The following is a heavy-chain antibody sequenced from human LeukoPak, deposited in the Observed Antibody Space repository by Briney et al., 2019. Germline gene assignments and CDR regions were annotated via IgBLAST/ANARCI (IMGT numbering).Heavy chain of an antibody. CDR1: GASISNYY. J-gene: IGHJ4*02. CDR3: ARSDIWGSYRFLDY. Sequence: SETLSLTCTVSGASISNYYWSWIRQSPGKGLEWIGYMLYSGSTNQNPSLRSRVTISVDTSKNQVSLKLSSVTAADTAVYYCARSDIWGSYRFLDYWGQGALVTVSS. V-gene: IGHV4-59*08. D-gene: IGHD3-16*02. CDR2: MLYSGST.